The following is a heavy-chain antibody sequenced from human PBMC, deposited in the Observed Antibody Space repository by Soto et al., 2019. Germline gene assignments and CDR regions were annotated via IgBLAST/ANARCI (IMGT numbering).Heavy chain of an antibody. D-gene: IGHD4-4*01. CDR2: ISSSGSTI. Sequence: SGGSLRLSCAASGFTFSDYYMSWIRQAPGKGLEWVSYISSSGSTIYYADSVKGRFTISRDNANNSLYLQMNSLRAEDTAVYYCGKAVYGNIDYGMDVWGQGTTVTVSS. CDR1: GFTFSDYY. CDR3: GKAVYGNIDYGMDV. V-gene: IGHV3-11*01. J-gene: IGHJ6*02.